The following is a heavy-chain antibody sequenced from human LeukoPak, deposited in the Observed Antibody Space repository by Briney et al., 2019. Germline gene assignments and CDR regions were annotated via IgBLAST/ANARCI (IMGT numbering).Heavy chain of an antibody. CDR1: GGSISSSSYY. V-gene: IGHV4-39*01. CDR3: ARQVGRTTIAAAGTGWFDP. Sequence: SETLSLTCTVSGGSISSSSYYWGWIRQPPGKGLEWIGSIYYSGSTYYNPSLKSRVTISVDTSKNQFSLKLSSVTAADTAVYYCARQVGRTTIAAAGTGWFDPWGQGTLVTVSS. D-gene: IGHD6-13*01. CDR2: IYYSGST. J-gene: IGHJ5*02.